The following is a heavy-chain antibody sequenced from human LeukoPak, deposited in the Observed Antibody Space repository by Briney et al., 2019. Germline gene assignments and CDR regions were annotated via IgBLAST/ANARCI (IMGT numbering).Heavy chain of an antibody. CDR3: ARVSVVVAATPNWFDP. Sequence: ASETLSLTCTVSGGSISSSSYYWGWIRQPPGKGLEWIGSIYYSGSTYYNPSLKSRVTISVDTSKNQFSLKLSSVTAADTAVYYCARVSVVVAATPNWFDPWGQGTLVTVSS. CDR2: IYYSGST. CDR1: GGSISSSSYY. V-gene: IGHV4-39*07. D-gene: IGHD2-15*01. J-gene: IGHJ5*02.